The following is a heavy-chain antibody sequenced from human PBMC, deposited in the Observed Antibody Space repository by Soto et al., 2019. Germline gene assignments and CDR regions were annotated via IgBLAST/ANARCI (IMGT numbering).Heavy chain of an antibody. CDR3: ARPGRGVSSYYFDY. CDR1: GFTFSSYA. J-gene: IGHJ4*02. CDR2: ISSNGGST. Sequence: EVPLVESGGGLVQPGGSLRLSCAASGFTFSSYAMHWVRQAPGKGLEYVSAISSNGGSTYYANSVKGRFTISRDNSKNTLYLQMGSLRAEDMAVYYCARPGRGVSSYYFDYWGQGTLVTVSS. V-gene: IGHV3-64*01. D-gene: IGHD3-10*01.